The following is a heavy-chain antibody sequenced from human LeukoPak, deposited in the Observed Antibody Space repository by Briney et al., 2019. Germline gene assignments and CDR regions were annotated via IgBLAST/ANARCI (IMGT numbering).Heavy chain of an antibody. D-gene: IGHD2-21*02. CDR2: INHSGST. CDR1: GESFSGYY. CDR3: ARSVSCGGGDCYSSHVEH. Sequence: SETLSLTCAVYGESFSGYYWSWIRQPPGKGLEWIGEINHSGSTNYNPSLKSRVTISVDTSKNQFALKLSSVTAADTALYYCARSVSCGGGDCYSSHVEHWGQGTLVTVSS. J-gene: IGHJ4*02. V-gene: IGHV4-34*01.